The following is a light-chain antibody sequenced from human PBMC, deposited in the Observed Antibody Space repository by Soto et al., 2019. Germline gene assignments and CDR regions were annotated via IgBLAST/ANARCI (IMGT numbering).Light chain of an antibody. CDR2: EVS. CDR1: SSDVGGYNY. J-gene: IGLJ2*01. CDR3: SSYTSTNNIVI. V-gene: IGLV2-14*01. Sequence: QSVLTQPASVSGSPGQPITISCTGTSSDVGGYNYVSWYQQHPGKAPKLMIYEVSNRPSGVSNRFSGSKSGNTASLTISGLQAEDEADYYCSSYTSTNNIVIFGGGTKLTVL.